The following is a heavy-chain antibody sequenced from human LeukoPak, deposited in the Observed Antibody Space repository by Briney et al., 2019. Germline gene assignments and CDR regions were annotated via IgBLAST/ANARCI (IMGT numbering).Heavy chain of an antibody. Sequence: GRSLRLSCAASRFTFSSYAMHWVRQAPGKGLEWVAVISYDGSNKYYADSVKGRFTISRDNAKNSLYLQMNSLRAEDTAVYYCARAWGLTVSPFDYWGQGTLVTVSS. J-gene: IGHJ4*02. CDR3: ARAWGLTVSPFDY. D-gene: IGHD4-11*01. CDR1: RFTFSSYA. CDR2: ISYDGSNK. V-gene: IGHV3-30-3*01.